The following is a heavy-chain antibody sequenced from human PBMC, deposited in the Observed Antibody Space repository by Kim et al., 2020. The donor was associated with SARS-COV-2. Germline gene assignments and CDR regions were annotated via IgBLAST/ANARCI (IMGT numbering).Heavy chain of an antibody. CDR3: VKDGFYDFWSGYYPHDSFDL. CDR1: GFTFRSFA. D-gene: IGHD3-3*01. CDR2: LSGSGSSP. J-gene: IGHJ3*01. V-gene: IGHV3-23*01. Sequence: GGSLRLSCAASGFTFRSFAMTWVRQAPGKGLEWVSTLSGSGSSPFYADSVKDRFTISRDNSKNTLDLQMNNLRAEDTAMYYCVKDGFYDFWSGYYPHDSFDLWGQGTRVTVSS.